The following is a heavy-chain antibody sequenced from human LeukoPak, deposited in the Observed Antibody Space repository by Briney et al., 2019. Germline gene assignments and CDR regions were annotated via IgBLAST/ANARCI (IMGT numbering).Heavy chain of an antibody. D-gene: IGHD4-17*01. V-gene: IGHV4-34*01. CDR3: ARDQDNSGDYWDPDY. J-gene: IGHJ4*02. CDR2: ISHSGST. CDR1: GGSFSGYY. Sequence: NPSETLSLTCAVYGGSFSGYYWRWIRQPPGKGLEWIGEISHSGSTNYNPSLESRVTISVDTSKNQFSLKLTSVTAADTAVYYCARDQDNSGDYWDPDYWGQRTLVTLSS.